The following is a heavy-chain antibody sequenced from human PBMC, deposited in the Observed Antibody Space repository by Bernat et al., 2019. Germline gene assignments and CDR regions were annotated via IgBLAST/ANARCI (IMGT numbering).Heavy chain of an antibody. CDR1: GFTFSDYY. V-gene: IGHV3-11*01. CDR2: ISSSGSTI. CDR3: ARDFPFHSRGWNYHYYMDV. J-gene: IGHJ6*03. Sequence: QVQLVESGGGLVKPGGSLRLSCAASGFTFSDYYMSWIRQAPGKGLEWVSYISSSGSTINYADSVKGRFTISRDNTKNSLYLQMNTLRGEDTAVYYCARDFPFHSRGWNYHYYMDVWGEGTAVTVSS. D-gene: IGHD6-19*01.